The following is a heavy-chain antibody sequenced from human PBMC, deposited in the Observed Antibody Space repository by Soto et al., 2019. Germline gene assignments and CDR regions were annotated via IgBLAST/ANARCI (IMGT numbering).Heavy chain of an antibody. CDR3: ATGGVFSTSVVVDY. V-gene: IGHV3-30*03. J-gene: IGHJ4*02. CDR1: GFTFSGYG. D-gene: IGHD6-6*01. CDR2: ISYVGGSK. Sequence: QVRLVDSGGGVVHPGRSLRLSCAASGFTFSGYGMHWVRQAPGKGPEWVAIISYVGGSKYYADSVKGRFTISRDNSQNTLYLQMDSLRVEDTAMYYCATGGVFSTSVVVDYWGQGTLVTVSS.